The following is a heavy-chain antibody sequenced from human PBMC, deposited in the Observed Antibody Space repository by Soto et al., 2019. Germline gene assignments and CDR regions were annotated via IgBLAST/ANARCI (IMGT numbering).Heavy chain of an antibody. CDR1: GYSFTNYW. J-gene: IGHJ4*02. CDR3: VGHTPPSGTFEY. Sequence: EVQLVQSGADVKKPGESLKISCKDSGYSFTNYWISCVRQVPGKSLEWMGRIDPANSQTNYSPSFQGHASFSVDKSIATAYLQWNSLKAPDPAMYYCVGHTPPSGTFEYWGQGSLVTVSS. D-gene: IGHD2-15*01. V-gene: IGHV5-10-1*01. CDR2: IDPANSQT.